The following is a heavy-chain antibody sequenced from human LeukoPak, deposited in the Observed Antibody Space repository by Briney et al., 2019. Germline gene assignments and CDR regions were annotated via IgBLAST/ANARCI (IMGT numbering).Heavy chain of an antibody. CDR2: INTKTGNP. CDR1: GYTFTGHA. J-gene: IGHJ4*02. Sequence: GASVKVSSKASGYTFTGHAMNWVRQAPGQGPEWMGYINTKTGNPTYAQGFTGRFVFSLDTSVSTAYLQISSLKPEDTGVYYCAKGGWVAVTGMDSWGQGTLVTVSS. V-gene: IGHV7-4-1*02. D-gene: IGHD6-19*01. CDR3: AKGGWVAVTGMDS.